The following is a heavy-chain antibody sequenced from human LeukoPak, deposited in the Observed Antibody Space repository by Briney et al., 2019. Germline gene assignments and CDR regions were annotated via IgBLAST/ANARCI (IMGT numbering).Heavy chain of an antibody. J-gene: IGHJ4*02. V-gene: IGHV3-15*01. Sequence: PGGSLRLSCAASGFTFSNAWMSWVRQAPGKGLEWVGRIKSKTDGGTTDYAAPVKGRFTISRDDSKNTLYLQMNSLKTEDTAVHYCTTDRSPVLMVYAIDYWGQGTLVTVSS. D-gene: IGHD2-8*01. CDR3: TTDRSPVLMVYAIDY. CDR1: GFTFSNAW. CDR2: IKSKTDGGTT.